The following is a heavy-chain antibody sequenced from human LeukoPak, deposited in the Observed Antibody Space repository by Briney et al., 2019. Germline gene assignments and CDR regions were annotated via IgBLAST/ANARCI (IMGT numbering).Heavy chain of an antibody. J-gene: IGHJ4*02. CDR1: GFAFSSYE. CDR2: ISSSGSTI. D-gene: IGHD3-16*01. V-gene: IGHV3-48*03. Sequence: SGGSLRLSCAASGFAFSSYEMNWVRQAPGKGLEWVSYISSSGSTIYYADSVKGRFTISRDNAKNSLYLQMNSLRAEDTAVYYRARDEGKGGSYFDYWGQGTLVTVSS. CDR3: ARDEGKGGSYFDY.